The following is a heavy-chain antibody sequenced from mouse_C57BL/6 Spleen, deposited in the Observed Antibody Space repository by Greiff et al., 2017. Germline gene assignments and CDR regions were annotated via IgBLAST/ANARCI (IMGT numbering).Heavy chain of an antibody. J-gene: IGHJ2*01. Sequence: QVQLQQSGAELVRPGTSVKVSCKASGYAFTHYLIEWLKQRPGQGLEWIGVLNPGSGGTNSNAKFKGKATLTADKSSSTAYMQRSRLTSADSAVYFWARGRATGYYFDYGGQGTTLTVSS. CDR3: ARGRATGYYFDY. V-gene: IGHV1-54*01. D-gene: IGHD3-1*01. CDR1: GYAFTHYL. CDR2: LNPGSGGT.